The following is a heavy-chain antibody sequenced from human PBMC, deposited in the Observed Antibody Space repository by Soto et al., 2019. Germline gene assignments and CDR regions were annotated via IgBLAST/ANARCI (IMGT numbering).Heavy chain of an antibody. J-gene: IGHJ5*02. CDR2: IYYSGST. Sequence: QLQLQESGPGLVKPSQTLSLTCTVSGGSISSGDYYWSWIRQPPGKGLEWIGYIYYSGSTYYNPSLQRRVTTSEATSKNHSPVKLSSVPDADTAVYYCHSVAATCNWFEPLGQGTLVTVCS. D-gene: IGHD2-15*01. CDR1: GGSISSGDYY. V-gene: IGHV4-30-4*01. CDR3: HSVAATCNWFEP.